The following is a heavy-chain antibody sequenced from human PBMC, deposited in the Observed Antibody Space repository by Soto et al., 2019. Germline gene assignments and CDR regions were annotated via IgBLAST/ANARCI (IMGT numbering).Heavy chain of an antibody. Sequence: QAQLEQSGPGLVKPSQTLSLICVISGDSVTSGTATWSWIRQSPSRGLEWLGRTYYRSKWYYDYAPSVKSRIAITPDTTKNQLSLHLNSVTPEDAAVYFCARDGSGWHWYFDLWGRGTLVTVYS. D-gene: IGHD6-19*01. CDR3: ARDGSGWHWYFDL. CDR2: TYYRSKWYY. CDR1: GDSVTSGTAT. J-gene: IGHJ2*01. V-gene: IGHV6-1*01.